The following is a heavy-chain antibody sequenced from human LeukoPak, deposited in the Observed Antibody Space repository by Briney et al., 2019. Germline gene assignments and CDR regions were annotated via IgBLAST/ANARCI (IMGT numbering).Heavy chain of an antibody. CDR3: ARALSWTTESYYYMDV. D-gene: IGHD3/OR15-3a*01. J-gene: IGHJ6*03. CDR2: MNPNSGNT. Sequence: ASVKVSCKASGYTFTSYDINWVRQATGQGLEWMGWMNPNSGNTGYAQKFQGRVTMTKNTSISTAYMDLSSLRSEDTAVYYCARALSWTTESYYYMDVWGKGITVTVS. CDR1: GYTFTSYD. V-gene: IGHV1-8*01.